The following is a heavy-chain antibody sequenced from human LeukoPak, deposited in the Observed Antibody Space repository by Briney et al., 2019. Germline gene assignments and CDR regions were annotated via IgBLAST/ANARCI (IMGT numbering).Heavy chain of an antibody. CDR3: ARGVATNRYYFDY. J-gene: IGHJ4*02. V-gene: IGHV1-3*01. D-gene: IGHD5-12*01. Sequence: ASVKVSCKASGYTFTSYAMHWVRQAPGQRLEWMGWINAGDGNTKYSQKFQGRVTITRDTSASTAYMELSSLRSEDTAVYSCARGVATNRYYFDYWGQGTLVTVSS. CDR2: INAGDGNT. CDR1: GYTFTSYA.